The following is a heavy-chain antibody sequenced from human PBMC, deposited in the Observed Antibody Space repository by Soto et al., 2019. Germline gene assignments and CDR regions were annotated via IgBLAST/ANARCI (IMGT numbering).Heavy chain of an antibody. V-gene: IGHV1-3*01. D-gene: IGHD1-1*01. CDR2: INDANGNT. CDR3: ARNGAGTYHFDY. Sequence: ASVKVSCKASVYTFTTYAMHWVRQAPGQRLEWMGWINDANGNTKYSENYQGRVTITRDTSASTAYMELSSLRSKDTAVYYCARNGAGTYHFDYWGQGTLVTVSS. CDR1: VYTFTTYA. J-gene: IGHJ4*02.